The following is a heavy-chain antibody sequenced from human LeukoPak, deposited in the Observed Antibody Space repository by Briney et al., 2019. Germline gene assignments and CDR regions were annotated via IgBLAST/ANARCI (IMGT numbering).Heavy chain of an antibody. CDR3: AKTYSSGWYGFDY. J-gene: IGHJ4*02. V-gene: IGHV3-23*01. D-gene: IGHD6-19*01. CDR2: ISGSGGST. CDR1: GFTFSSYA. Sequence: PGGSLRLSCAASGFTFSSYAMSWVRQAPGKGLEWVSAISGSGGSTYYADSVKGRFTISRDNSKNTLYLQVNSPRAEDTAVYYCAKTYSSGWYGFDYWGQGTLVTVSS.